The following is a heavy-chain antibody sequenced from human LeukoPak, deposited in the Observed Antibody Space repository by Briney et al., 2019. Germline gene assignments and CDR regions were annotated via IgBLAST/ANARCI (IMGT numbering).Heavy chain of an antibody. J-gene: IGHJ6*02. CDR2: ISGSGGST. V-gene: IGHV3-23*01. Sequence: TGGSLRLFCAASGFTFSSYAMSWVRQAAGKGLEWVSAISGSGGSTYYAGSVKGRFTISRDNSKNTLYLQMNSLRAEDTAVYYCATITLGDYYYYYGMDVWGQGTTVTVSS. D-gene: IGHD1-14*01. CDR1: GFTFSSYA. CDR3: ATITLGDYYYYYGMDV.